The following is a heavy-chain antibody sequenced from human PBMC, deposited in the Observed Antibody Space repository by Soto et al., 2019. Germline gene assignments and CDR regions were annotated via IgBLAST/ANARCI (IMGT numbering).Heavy chain of an antibody. Sequence: QVQLVQSGAEVKKPGASVKVSCKVSGYTLTELSMHWVRQAPGKGLEWMGGFDPEDGETIYAQKFQGGVTMTEDTSTDTAYMELSSLRSEDTAVYYCATDNPRAYDYIWGSYRYSWFDPWGQGTLVTVSS. CDR3: ATDNPRAYDYIWGSYRYSWFDP. D-gene: IGHD3-16*02. CDR2: FDPEDGET. V-gene: IGHV1-24*01. CDR1: GYTLTELS. J-gene: IGHJ5*02.